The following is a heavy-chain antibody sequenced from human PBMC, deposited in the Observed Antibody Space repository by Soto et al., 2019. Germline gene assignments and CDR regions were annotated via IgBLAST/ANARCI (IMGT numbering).Heavy chain of an antibody. D-gene: IGHD4-17*01. CDR2: TYYRSKWYN. Sequence: SQTLSLTCAISGDSVSSNSAAWTWIRQSPSRGLEWLGRTYYRSKWYNDYAVSVKSRITINPDTSKNQFSLQLNSVTPEDTAVYYCARVSGDYGGNIYYFDYWGQGTLVTVSS. CDR1: GDSVSSNSAA. CDR3: ARVSGDYGGNIYYFDY. V-gene: IGHV6-1*01. J-gene: IGHJ4*02.